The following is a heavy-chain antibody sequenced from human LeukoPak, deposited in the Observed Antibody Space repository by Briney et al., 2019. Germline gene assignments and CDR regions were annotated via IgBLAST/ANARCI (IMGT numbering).Heavy chain of an antibody. D-gene: IGHD4-17*01. J-gene: IGHJ4*02. Sequence: SETLSLTCTVSGGSISSYYWSWIRQPPGKGLEWLGYIYYSGSTNYNPSLKSRVTISVDTSKNQFSLKLSSVTAADTAVYYCARDRDDYGVDYWGQGTLVTVSS. CDR2: IYYSGST. CDR3: ARDRDDYGVDY. CDR1: GGSISSYY. V-gene: IGHV4-59*01.